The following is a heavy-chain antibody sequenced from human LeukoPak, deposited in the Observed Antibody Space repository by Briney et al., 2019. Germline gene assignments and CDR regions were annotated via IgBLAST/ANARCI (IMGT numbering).Heavy chain of an antibody. Sequence: GGSLRLSCAASGFPFSTYWMSWVRQAPGKGLEWVANINQDGSEKYYVDSVKGRFTISRDNAKNSLYLQMNSLRAEDTAVYYCATEGYYDSSGMLYWGQGTLVTVSS. D-gene: IGHD3-22*01. V-gene: IGHV3-7*01. CDR1: GFPFSTYW. CDR3: ATEGYYDSSGMLY. CDR2: INQDGSEK. J-gene: IGHJ4*02.